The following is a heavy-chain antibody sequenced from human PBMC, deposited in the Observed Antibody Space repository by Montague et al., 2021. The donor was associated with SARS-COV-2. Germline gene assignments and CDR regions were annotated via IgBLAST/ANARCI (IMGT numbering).Heavy chain of an antibody. D-gene: IGHD6-13*01. CDR3: ATHRQHHNH. CDR1: GGSISGYY. Sequence: SETLSLTCTVSGGSISGYYWTWVRQPPGKGLEWIGYIFYNGDTNYNPSLKSRVSISVDTSKNQFSLKLIAVTAADMAVYFCATHRQHHNHWGQGAMVAVSS. CDR2: IFYNGDT. V-gene: IGHV4-59*08. J-gene: IGHJ5*02.